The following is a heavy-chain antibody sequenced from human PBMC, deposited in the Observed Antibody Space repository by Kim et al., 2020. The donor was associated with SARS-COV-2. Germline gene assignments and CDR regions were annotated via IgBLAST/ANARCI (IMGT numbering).Heavy chain of an antibody. CDR3: AKATGDKCFAP. Sequence: GGSLRLSCVASGFTFRNYGMHWVRQAPGKGLEWVAVLWYDGSNAYYADSVKGRFTISRDISKNSLYLQMKNLRADDTAVYYCAKATGDKCFAPCGQGT. CDR1: GFTFRNYG. J-gene: IGHJ5*02. CDR2: LWYDGSNA. D-gene: IGHD7-27*01. V-gene: IGHV3-33*03.